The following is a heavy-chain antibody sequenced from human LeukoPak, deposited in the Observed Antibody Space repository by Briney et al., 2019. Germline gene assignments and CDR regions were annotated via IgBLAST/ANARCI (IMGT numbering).Heavy chain of an antibody. CDR3: ARIFDRDI. CDR2: IHGTLGST. D-gene: IGHD3-3*01. V-gene: IGHV4-4*07. CDR1: GGPIRNSY. J-gene: IGHJ3*02. Sequence: SETLSLTWTVSGGPIRNSYWSWVRHSAETGMQWIGRIHGTLGSTNHNPSHKSRVVMSLDTSSNQFSLRLSAMSAADTATYYCARIFDRDIWGQGTLVTVSP.